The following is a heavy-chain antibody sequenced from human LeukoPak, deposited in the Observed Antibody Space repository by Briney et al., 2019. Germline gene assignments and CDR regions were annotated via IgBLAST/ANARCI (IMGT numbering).Heavy chain of an antibody. V-gene: IGHV3-15*01. CDR1: GFTFNDAW. CDR2: IKSRTDGGTT. CDR3: TTFITTSDSPGVGV. Sequence: GGSLRLSCAASGFTFNDAWMNWVRQAPGKGLEWVGRIKSRTDGGTTDFAAPVKGRFAISRDDSKSTLYLQMHSLKIEDTAVYYCTTFITTSDSPGVGVWGKGTTVIVSS. J-gene: IGHJ6*04. D-gene: IGHD3-10*01.